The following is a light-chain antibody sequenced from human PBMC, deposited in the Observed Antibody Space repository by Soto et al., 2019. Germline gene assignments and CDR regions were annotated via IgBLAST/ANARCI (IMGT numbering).Light chain of an antibody. Sequence: DIVMTQSPLSLPVTRGEPSSICWRSSQSLLHSNGYNYLDCYLQKPGQSPQLLIYLGSNRASGVPDRFSGSGSGTDFTLKISRVEAEDVGVYYCMQALQTPWTFGQGTKVDIK. V-gene: IGKV2-28*01. CDR2: LGS. CDR3: MQALQTPWT. CDR1: QSLLHSNGYNY. J-gene: IGKJ1*01.